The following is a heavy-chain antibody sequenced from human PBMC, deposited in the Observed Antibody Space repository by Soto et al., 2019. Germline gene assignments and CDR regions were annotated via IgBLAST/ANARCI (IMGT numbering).Heavy chain of an antibody. Sequence: GGSLRLSCAASGFTFSNYDMHWVRQAPGKGLEWVSLIYSSGSIKYADSVKGRFTISRDNAKNTLYLQMNSLRADDTAVYYCARELITFGGGAFDIWGQGTMVTVSS. V-gene: IGHV3-74*01. J-gene: IGHJ3*02. CDR1: GFTFSNYD. CDR3: ARELITFGGGAFDI. D-gene: IGHD3-16*01. CDR2: IYSSGSI.